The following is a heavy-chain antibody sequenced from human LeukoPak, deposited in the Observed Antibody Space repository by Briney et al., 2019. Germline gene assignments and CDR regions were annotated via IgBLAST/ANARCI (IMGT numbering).Heavy chain of an antibody. V-gene: IGHV1-2*02. CDR3: ARNDYDFWSGPSDY. CDR1: GYTFTSYG. J-gene: IGHJ4*02. D-gene: IGHD3-3*01. CDR2: INPNSGGT. Sequence: ASVKVSCKASGYTFTSYGISWVRQAPGQGLEWMGWINPNSGGTNYAQKFQGRVTMTRDTSISTAYMELSRLRSDDTAVYYCARNDYDFWSGPSDYWGQGTLVTVSS.